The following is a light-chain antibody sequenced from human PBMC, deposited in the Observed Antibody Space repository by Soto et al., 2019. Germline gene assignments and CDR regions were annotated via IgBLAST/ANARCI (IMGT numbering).Light chain of an antibody. CDR1: QSISGY. V-gene: IGKV1-39*01. CDR3: QQSFKTPFT. J-gene: IGKJ3*01. CDR2: TAF. Sequence: DIQMTQSPSSLSASVGDRVTITCRASQSISGYLNWYQQKPGRAPNLLIYTAFSLKSGVPSRFSGSASGTDLTLTISSLPPEDFATYYCQQSFKTPFTFGPGNKLDIK.